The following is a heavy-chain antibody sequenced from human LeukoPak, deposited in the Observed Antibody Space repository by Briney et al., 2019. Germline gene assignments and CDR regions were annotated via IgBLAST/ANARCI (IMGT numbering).Heavy chain of an antibody. CDR3: ARGDSVVTAAY. CDR2: IYSGGST. V-gene: IGHV3-53*01. CDR1: GFSVSSDY. D-gene: IGHD2-21*02. J-gene: IGHJ4*02. Sequence: GGSLRLSCAASGFSVSSDYINWFRQAPGKGLEWVSVIYSGGSTYYADSVKGRFTISRDNSKNTLYLQMNSLRAEDTAVYYCARGDSVVTAAYWGQGTLVTVSS.